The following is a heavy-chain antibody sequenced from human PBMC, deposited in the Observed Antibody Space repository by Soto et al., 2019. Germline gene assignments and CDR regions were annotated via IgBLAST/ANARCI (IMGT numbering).Heavy chain of an antibody. J-gene: IGHJ6*02. CDR2: IVVGSGNT. Sequence: GASVKVSCKASGFTFTSSAVQWVRQARGQRLEWIGWIVVGSGNTNYAQKFQERVTITRDMSTSTAYMELSSLRSEDTAVYYCARITMVRGVIIRPSTMDVWGQGTTGT. CDR1: GFTFTSSA. CDR3: ARITMVRGVIIRPSTMDV. D-gene: IGHD3-10*01. V-gene: IGHV1-58*01.